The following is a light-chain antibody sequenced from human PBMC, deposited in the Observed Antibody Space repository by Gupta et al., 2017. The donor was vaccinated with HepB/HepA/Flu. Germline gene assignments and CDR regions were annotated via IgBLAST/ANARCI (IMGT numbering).Light chain of an antibody. J-gene: IGKJ1*01. Sequence: DIQMTQSPSSLSASVGDRVTITCRASQSISSYLNWYQQKPGKAPKLLIYAASSLQSGVPSRFSGSGSGTDFTLTISRLQPDDFATYYCQQSDSTPLTFGQGTKVEIK. CDR3: QQSDSTPLT. CDR1: QSISSY. CDR2: AAS. V-gene: IGKV1-39*01.